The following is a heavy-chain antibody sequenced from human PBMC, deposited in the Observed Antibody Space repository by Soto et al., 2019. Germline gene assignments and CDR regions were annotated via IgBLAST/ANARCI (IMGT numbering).Heavy chain of an antibody. V-gene: IGHV3-74*01. J-gene: IGHJ6*02. Sequence: EVQLVESGGGLVQPGGSLRLSCAASGFTFSSYWMHWVRQAPGKVLVCVSRLNSDGRSTSYADSVKGRFTISRDNAKNTLYLQMNSLRAEDTAVYYCAKSEYYYYGMDVWGQGTTVTVSS. CDR1: GFTFSSYW. CDR2: LNSDGRST. CDR3: AKSEYYYYGMDV.